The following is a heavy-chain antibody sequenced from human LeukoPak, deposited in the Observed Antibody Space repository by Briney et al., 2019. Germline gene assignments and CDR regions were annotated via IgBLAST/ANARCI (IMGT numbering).Heavy chain of an antibody. D-gene: IGHD2-15*01. J-gene: IGHJ4*02. V-gene: IGHV3-30*18. Sequence: GGSLRLSCAASGFTFSSYGMHWVRQAPGKGLEWVAVISYDGSNKYYADSVKGRYTISRDNSKNTPYLQMNSLRAEDTAVYYCAKADCSGGSCYRYWGQGTLVTVSS. CDR3: AKADCSGGSCYRY. CDR1: GFTFSSYG. CDR2: ISYDGSNK.